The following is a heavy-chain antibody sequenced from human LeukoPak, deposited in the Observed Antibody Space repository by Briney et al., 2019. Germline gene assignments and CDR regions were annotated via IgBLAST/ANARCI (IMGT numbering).Heavy chain of an antibody. D-gene: IGHD1-26*01. CDR2: ISYDGSNK. V-gene: IGHV3-30*04. J-gene: IGHJ4*02. Sequence: PGGSLRLSCAASGFTFSSYAMHWVRQAPGKGLEWVAVISYDGSNKYYADSVKGRFTISRDNSKNTLYLQMNSLSTEDTAVYYCAKGNSGSNDYWGQGTLVTVSS. CDR1: GFTFSSYA. CDR3: AKGNSGSNDY.